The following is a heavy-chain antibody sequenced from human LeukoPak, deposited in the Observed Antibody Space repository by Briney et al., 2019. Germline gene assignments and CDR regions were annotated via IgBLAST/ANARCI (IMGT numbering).Heavy chain of an antibody. CDR1: GFTFSSYA. Sequence: GGSLRLSCVASGFTFSSYAMSWVRQAPGKGLEWVSAISGSGGSTYYADSVKGRFTISRDNSKNTLYLQMNSLRAEDTAVYYCAKDPQRRYRTLKGHNWFDPWGQGTLVTVSS. CDR2: ISGSGGST. CDR3: AKDPQRRYRTLKGHNWFDP. J-gene: IGHJ5*02. V-gene: IGHV3-23*01. D-gene: IGHD1-14*01.